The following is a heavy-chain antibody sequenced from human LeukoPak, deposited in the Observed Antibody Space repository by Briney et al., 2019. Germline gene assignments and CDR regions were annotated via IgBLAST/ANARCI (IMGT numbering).Heavy chain of an antibody. Sequence: GGSLRLSCAASGFSFNSYGMHWVRQAPGKGLEWVAVIWYDGSNKYYTDSVKGRFTISRDDSKNTLFLQMNSLRVEDTAVYYCAKGKDVWGSYRTEFDFWGQGTLVTVSS. CDR3: AKGKDVWGSYRTEFDF. D-gene: IGHD3-16*02. J-gene: IGHJ4*02. CDR1: GFSFNSYG. CDR2: IWYDGSNK. V-gene: IGHV3-33*06.